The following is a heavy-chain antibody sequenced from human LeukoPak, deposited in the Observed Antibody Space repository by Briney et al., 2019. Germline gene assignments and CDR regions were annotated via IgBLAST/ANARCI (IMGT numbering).Heavy chain of an antibody. CDR3: AKVLRITRIDDAFDV. J-gene: IGHJ3*01. CDR2: ISDDGSNK. D-gene: IGHD3-22*01. Sequence: PGRSLRLSCAASGFTFSSYGMNWVRQAPGKGLEWVAVISDDGSNKYYADSVKGRFTISRDNSKNTLHMQMNSLRAEDTAVYYCAKVLRITRIDDAFDVWGQGTMVTVSS. V-gene: IGHV3-30*18. CDR1: GFTFSSYG.